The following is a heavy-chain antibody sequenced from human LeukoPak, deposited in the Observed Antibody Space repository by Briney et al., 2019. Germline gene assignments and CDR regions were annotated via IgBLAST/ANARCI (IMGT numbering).Heavy chain of an antibody. CDR1: GGSISSYY. CDR3: ARERARCGSGSYYNCWFDP. J-gene: IGHJ5*02. V-gene: IGHV4-59*12. CDR2: IYYSGST. Sequence: PSETLSLTCTVSGGSISSYYWSWIRQPPGKGLEWIGYIYYSGSTNYNPSLKSRVTLSVDTSKNQFSLRLRSVTAADTAVYYCARERARCGSGSYYNCWFDPWGQGTLVTVSS. D-gene: IGHD3-10*01.